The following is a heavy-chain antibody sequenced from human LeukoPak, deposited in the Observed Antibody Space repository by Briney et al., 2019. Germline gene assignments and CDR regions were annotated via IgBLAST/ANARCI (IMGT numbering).Heavy chain of an antibody. Sequence: PSETLSLTCTVYGGSISSYYWRWIRQPPGKGLEWIGYIYYSGRTNYNPSLKSRVTISVGPSKNQFSLKLSSVTAADTAVYYCARDLENGDAFDIWGQGTMVTVSS. CDR1: GGSISSYY. CDR3: ARDLENGDAFDI. CDR2: IYYSGRT. V-gene: IGHV4-59*01. J-gene: IGHJ3*02. D-gene: IGHD1-1*01.